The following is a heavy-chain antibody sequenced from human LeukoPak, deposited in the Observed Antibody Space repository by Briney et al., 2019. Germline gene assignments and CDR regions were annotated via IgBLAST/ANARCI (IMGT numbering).Heavy chain of an antibody. CDR1: GGSISSGDYY. CDR3: ARVFRKDGYNYDGFXX. V-gene: IGHV4-61*02. J-gene: IGHJ3*01. CDR2: IYASGST. Sequence: SETLSLTCTVSGGSISSGDYYWSWIRQPAGKGLEWIGRIYASGSTNYNPSLKSRVTISIDTSKNQFSLKVTSVTAADTAVYYCARVFRKDGYNYDGFXXWGQGTMVT. D-gene: IGHD5-24*01.